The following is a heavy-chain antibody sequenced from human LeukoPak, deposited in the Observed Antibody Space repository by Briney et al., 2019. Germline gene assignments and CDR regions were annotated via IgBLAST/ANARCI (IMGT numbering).Heavy chain of an antibody. D-gene: IGHD2-15*01. Sequence: PSETLSLTCAVYGGSFSGYHWSWIRQPPGKGLEWIGEINHSGSTNYNPSLKSRVTISVDTSKNQFSLKLSSVTAADTAVYYCARSPRRLGYCSGGSCHYYYGMDVWGQGTTVTVSS. CDR1: GGSFSGYH. J-gene: IGHJ6*02. CDR3: ARSPRRLGYCSGGSCHYYYGMDV. CDR2: INHSGST. V-gene: IGHV4-34*01.